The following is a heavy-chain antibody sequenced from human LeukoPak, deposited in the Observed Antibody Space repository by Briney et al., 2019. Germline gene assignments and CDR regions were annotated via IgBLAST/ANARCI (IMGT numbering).Heavy chain of an antibody. CDR2: ISPSGDNT. J-gene: IGHJ6*03. V-gene: IGHV3-23*01. D-gene: IGHD3-10*01. CDR3: AGATEVRGVMRYYYYYMDV. Sequence: GGALRLSCAASGFTFSSYDMTWVRQAPGRGLEWGSAISPSGDNTYYGDSVKGRFTISRDNSKNTLYLQMHSPRDEDPAVSYCAGATEVRGVMRYYYYYMDVWGKGTTVTVSS. CDR1: GFTFSSYD.